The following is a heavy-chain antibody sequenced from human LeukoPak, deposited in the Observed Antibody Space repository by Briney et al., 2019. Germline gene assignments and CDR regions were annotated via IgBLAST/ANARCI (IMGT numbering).Heavy chain of an antibody. D-gene: IGHD3-10*01. CDR3: ARGSYYDY. V-gene: IGHV1-2*02. Sequence: ASVKVSCKASGYTFTDYNIHWVRQAPGQGLEWMGWVKPHNGDTNYAQKFQGRVTMTRDTSISTAYMELTRLRSDDTAVYYCARGSYYDYWGQGTLVTVSS. J-gene: IGHJ4*02. CDR1: GYTFTDYN. CDR2: VKPHNGDT.